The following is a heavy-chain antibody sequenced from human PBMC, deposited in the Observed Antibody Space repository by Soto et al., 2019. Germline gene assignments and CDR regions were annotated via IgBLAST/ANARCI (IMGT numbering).Heavy chain of an antibody. CDR3: ASSVLRYFDWLFY. D-gene: IGHD3-9*01. V-gene: IGHV1-46*01. Sequence: ASVKVSCKASGYTFTSYYMHWVRQAPGQGLEWMGIINPSGGSTSYAQKFQGRVTMTGDASTSTVYMELSSLRSEDTAVYYCASSVLRYFDWLFYWGQGTLVTVSS. J-gene: IGHJ4*01. CDR2: INPSGGST. CDR1: GYTFTSYY.